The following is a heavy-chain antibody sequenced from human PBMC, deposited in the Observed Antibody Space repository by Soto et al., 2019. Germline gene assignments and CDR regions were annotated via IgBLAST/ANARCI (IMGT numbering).Heavy chain of an antibody. CDR2: MKPNSGNT. CDR1: GYTFTNFD. D-gene: IGHD2-21*01. J-gene: IGHJ4*02. CDR3: AKSESCREGTCYYGDFHY. Sequence: QVQLVQSGAEVKKPGASVKVSCKASGYTFTNFDITWVRQAAGQGLEWMGWMKPNSGNTGYAQKFQGRVTMTRNTSISTAYMALFSLRPEDTAVYYCAKSESCREGTCYYGDFHYWGQGTLVTVSS. V-gene: IGHV1-8*02.